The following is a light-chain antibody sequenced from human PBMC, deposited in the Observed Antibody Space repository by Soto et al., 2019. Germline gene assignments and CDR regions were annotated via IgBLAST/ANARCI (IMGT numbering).Light chain of an antibody. V-gene: IGKV3-11*01. CDR1: QCVSSY. J-gene: IGKJ3*01. CDR2: DAS. Sequence: EIVLTQSPATLSLSLGERATLSCRASQCVSSYLVWYQQKPGQAPRLLIYDASNRATGIPVRFSGSGSGTDFTLTISSLEPEDFAVYYCQQRSNWPPRFGPGTKVDIK. CDR3: QQRSNWPPR.